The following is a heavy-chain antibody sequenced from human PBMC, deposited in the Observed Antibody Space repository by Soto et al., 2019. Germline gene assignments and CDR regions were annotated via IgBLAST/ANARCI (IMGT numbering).Heavy chain of an antibody. CDR1: GFTFSDSY. Sequence: PGGSLRLSCAASGFTFSDSYMTWIRQPPGKGLEWLSYISGSGTTIHYADSVKGRFIVSRDNARNSLYLQMNSLRAEDTAFYYCASDPYYYSSAYWGQGTLVTVSS. J-gene: IGHJ4*02. CDR3: ASDPYYYSSAY. V-gene: IGHV3-11*01. CDR2: ISGSGTTI. D-gene: IGHD3-10*01.